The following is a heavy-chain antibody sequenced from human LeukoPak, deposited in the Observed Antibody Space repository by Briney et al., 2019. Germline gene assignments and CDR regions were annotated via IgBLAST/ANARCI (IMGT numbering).Heavy chain of an antibody. CDR2: IYYSGST. CDR1: GGSISSGGSY. CDR3: ARDGSNWGTNY. D-gene: IGHD7-27*01. J-gene: IGHJ4*02. Sequence: SETLSLTCTVSGGSISSGGSYWSWIRQHPGKGLEWIGYIYYSGSTYYNPSLKSRVTISVDTSKNQFSLKLSSVTAADTAVYYCARDGSNWGTNYWGQGTLVTVSS. V-gene: IGHV4-31*03.